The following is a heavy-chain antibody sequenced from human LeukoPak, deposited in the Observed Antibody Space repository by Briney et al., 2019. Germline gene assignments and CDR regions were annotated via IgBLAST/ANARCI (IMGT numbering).Heavy chain of an antibody. CDR1: GFTFSSYS. Sequence: GGSLRVSCAASGFTFSSYSMNWVCQALGKGLEWVSSISISSIYIYYADSVKGRFTISRDNAKNSLYLQMNSLRAEDTAVYYCARVQSYDSSGYYPYDAFDIWGQGTMVTVSS. V-gene: IGHV3-21*01. CDR3: ARVQSYDSSGYYPYDAFDI. J-gene: IGHJ3*02. CDR2: ISISSIYI. D-gene: IGHD3-22*01.